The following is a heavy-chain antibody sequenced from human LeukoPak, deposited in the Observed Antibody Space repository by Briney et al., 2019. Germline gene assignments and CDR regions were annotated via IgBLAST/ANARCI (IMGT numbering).Heavy chain of an antibody. V-gene: IGHV4-34*01. Sequence: PSETLSLTCAVHGGSFSGFYWNWMRQTPGKGPEWIGENTHAGRTAYNPSFRSRATISVDTSHSQFSLQLSSVTAADTAVYYCARGLGEGYPDHWGQGTLVTVSS. CDR2: NTHAGRT. J-gene: IGHJ4*02. D-gene: IGHD5-24*01. CDR1: GGSFSGFY. CDR3: ARGLGEGYPDH.